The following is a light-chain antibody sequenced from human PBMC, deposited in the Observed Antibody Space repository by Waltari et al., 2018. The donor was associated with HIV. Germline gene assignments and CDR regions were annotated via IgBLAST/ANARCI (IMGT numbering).Light chain of an antibody. CDR1: PTVDSAY. Sequence: EIVLTQSPGTLSLSPGERATLSCRASPTVDSAYIAWYQQRPGQAPRRLVDSASSRAPGIPDRFSGSGSGADFTLSIRRLEPEDFAVYYCQYYRASSGTFGQGTKVEIQ. CDR2: SAS. V-gene: IGKV3-20*01. CDR3: QYYRASSGT. J-gene: IGKJ1*01.